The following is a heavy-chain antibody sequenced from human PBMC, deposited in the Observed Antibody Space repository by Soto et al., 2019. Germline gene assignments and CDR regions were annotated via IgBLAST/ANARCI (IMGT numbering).Heavy chain of an antibody. Sequence: PSETLSLTCAVSGGTISSYYWSWIRQPPGKGLEWIGYIYDRGSTNYNPSLKSRVTMSVDATKNQFSLKLSSVTAADTAVYYCARGSRRYSTNWFDPWGQGTLVTVSS. D-gene: IGHD3-9*01. CDR1: GGTISSYY. CDR2: IYDRGST. V-gene: IGHV4-59*01. CDR3: ARGSRRYSTNWFDP. J-gene: IGHJ5*02.